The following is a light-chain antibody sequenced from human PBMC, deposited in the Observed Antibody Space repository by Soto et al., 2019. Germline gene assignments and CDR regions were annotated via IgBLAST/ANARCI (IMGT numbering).Light chain of an antibody. J-gene: IGKJ1*01. CDR3: QQNGR. CDR2: GAS. CDR1: QSVSSSY. Sequence: IVLTQSPGTLSLSPGERATLSCGASQSVSSSYLGCYQLKPGQAPGLLMYGASSRATGIPDRFSGSGSGTDFTLTISRLEPEDFAVYYCQQNGRIGQGTKVEIK. V-gene: IGKV3-20*01.